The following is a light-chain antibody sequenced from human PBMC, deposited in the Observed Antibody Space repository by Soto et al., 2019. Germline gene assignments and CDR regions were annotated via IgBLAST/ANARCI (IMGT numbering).Light chain of an antibody. J-gene: IGKJ3*01. V-gene: IGKV1-9*01. CDR1: QGISSY. Sequence: IQLTQSPSSLSASVGDRVTITCRASQGISSYLAWYQQKPGNAPKLLIYAASTLQSGVPSRFSGSGSGTGFTLTISSLQPQDFATCSCQQLNSYPLSFGPGTKVHIK. CDR2: AAS. CDR3: QQLNSYPLS.